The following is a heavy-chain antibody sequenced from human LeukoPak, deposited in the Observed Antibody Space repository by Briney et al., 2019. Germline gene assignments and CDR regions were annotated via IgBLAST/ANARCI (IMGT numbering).Heavy chain of an antibody. CDR2: IYYSGST. J-gene: IGHJ4*02. CDR1: GGSISSGDYY. CDR3: ARTRGYGGYDWLMFY. V-gene: IGHV4-30-4*08. Sequence: PSQTLSLTCTVSGGSISSGDYYWSWIRQPPGKGLEWIGYIYYSGSTYYNPSLKSRVTISVDTSKNQFSLKLSSVTAADTAVYYGARTRGYGGYDWLMFYWGQGTLVTVSS. D-gene: IGHD5-12*01.